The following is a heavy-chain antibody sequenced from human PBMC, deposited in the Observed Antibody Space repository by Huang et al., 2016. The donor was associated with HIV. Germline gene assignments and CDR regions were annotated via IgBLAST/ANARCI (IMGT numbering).Heavy chain of an antibody. CDR1: GYTFDSYG. Sequence: HVQLVQSGADVKKPGASVKVSCKASGYTFDSYGINWVRQAPGQGLAWMGRSRPHSGKTNHAQKLQGRVTMTTDTTTSTAYMELRILTSDDTAVYYCARDATGYGTGWSTEFDYWGQGTLVTVSS. D-gene: IGHD6-19*01. J-gene: IGHJ4*02. CDR2: SRPHSGKT. V-gene: IGHV1-18*04. CDR3: ARDATGYGTGWSTEFDY.